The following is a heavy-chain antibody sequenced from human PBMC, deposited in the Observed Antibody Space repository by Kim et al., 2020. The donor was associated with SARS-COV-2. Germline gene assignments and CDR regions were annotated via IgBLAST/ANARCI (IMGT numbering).Heavy chain of an antibody. CDR3: ARVGTVGSGWYYDS. V-gene: IGHV3-66*01. Sequence: GGSLRLSCAASGFGVSHFYMSWVRQAPGKGLQWVSLIYSGGPTYYANSVKDRFTISRDISKNIIFLQMNRLRVDDTAIYYCARVGTVGSGWYYDSWGQGTLVTVSS. J-gene: IGHJ5*01. D-gene: IGHD6-19*01. CDR1: GFGVSHFY. CDR2: IYSGGPT.